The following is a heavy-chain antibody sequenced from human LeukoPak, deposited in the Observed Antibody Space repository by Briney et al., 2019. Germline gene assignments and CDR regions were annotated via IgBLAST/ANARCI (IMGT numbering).Heavy chain of an antibody. CDR1: GFTFSDSY. D-gene: IGHD3-22*01. J-gene: IGHJ4*02. Sequence: GGSLRLSCAASGFTFSDSYMSWIRQAPGKGPESVSYISSSGSTIYYADSVKGRFTISRDNAKNSLYLQMNSLRAEDTAVYYCARDDYYDSSGNSNPHWGQGTLVTVSS. CDR2: ISSSGSTI. CDR3: ARDDYYDSSGNSNPH. V-gene: IGHV3-11*01.